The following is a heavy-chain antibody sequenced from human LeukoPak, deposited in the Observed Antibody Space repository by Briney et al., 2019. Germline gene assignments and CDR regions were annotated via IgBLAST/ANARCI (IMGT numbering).Heavy chain of an antibody. CDR1: GYTFTSYY. Sequence: ASVKVSCKASGYTFTSYYIHWVRQAPGQGLEWMGIINPSGGYTRYAQKFQGRVTITTDESTSTAYMELSSLRSEDTAVYYCARGQYSSGWENYYYYYYMDVWGKGTTVTVSS. V-gene: IGHV1-46*01. CDR3: ARGQYSSGWENYYYYYYMDV. CDR2: INPSGGYT. J-gene: IGHJ6*03. D-gene: IGHD6-19*01.